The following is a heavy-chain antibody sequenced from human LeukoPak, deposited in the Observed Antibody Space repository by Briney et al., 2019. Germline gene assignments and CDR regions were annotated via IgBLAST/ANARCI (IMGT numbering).Heavy chain of an antibody. CDR2: ISYDGSNK. V-gene: IGHV3-30*03. J-gene: IGHJ5*02. Sequence: GGPLRLYCAASGFTFSSYGMHWVRQAPGKGLEWVAVISYDGSNKYYADSVKGRFTISRDNSKNTLYLQMNSLRAGDTAVYYCAREARITMLVVADLDPWGQGTLVTVSS. CDR3: AREARITMLVVADLDP. CDR1: GFTFSSYG. D-gene: IGHD3-22*01.